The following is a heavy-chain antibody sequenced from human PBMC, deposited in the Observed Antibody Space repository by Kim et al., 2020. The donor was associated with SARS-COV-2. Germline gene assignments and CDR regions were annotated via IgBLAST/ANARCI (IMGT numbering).Heavy chain of an antibody. CDR2: ISGSGGST. J-gene: IGHJ4*02. D-gene: IGHD6-19*01. V-gene: IGHV3-23*01. CDR1: GFTFSSYA. Sequence: GGSLRLSCAASGFTFSSYAMSWVRQAPGKGLEWVSAISGSGGSTYYADSVKGRFTISRDNSKNTLYLQMNSLRAEDTAVYYCAKALSRAVAVDYFDYWGQGTLVTVSS. CDR3: AKALSRAVAVDYFDY.